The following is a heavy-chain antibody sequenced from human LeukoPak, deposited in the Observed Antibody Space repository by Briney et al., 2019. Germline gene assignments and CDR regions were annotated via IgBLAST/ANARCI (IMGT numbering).Heavy chain of an antibody. CDR3: ARAETYGDGAFDI. V-gene: IGHV4-31*03. CDR1: GGSISSGGYY. CDR2: IYYSGST. D-gene: IGHD4-17*01. J-gene: IGHJ3*02. Sequence: PSETLSLTCTVSGGSISSGGYYWSWIRQHPGKGLEWIGYIYYSGSTYYNPSLKSRVTISVDTSKNQFSLKLSPVTAADTAVYYCARAETYGDGAFDIWGQGTMVTVSS.